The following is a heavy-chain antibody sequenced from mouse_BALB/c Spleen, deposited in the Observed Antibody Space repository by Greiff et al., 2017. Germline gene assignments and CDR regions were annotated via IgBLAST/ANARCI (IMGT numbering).Heavy chain of an antibody. CDR2: INPSTGYT. CDR3: ARGGDYDIAY. CDR1: GYTFTSYW. V-gene: IGHV1-7*01. D-gene: IGHD2-4*01. Sequence: VQRVESGAELAKPGASVKMSCKASGYTFTSYWMHWVKQRPGQGLEWIGYINPSTGYTEYNQKFKDKATLTADKSSSTAYMQLSSLTSEDSAVYYCARGGDYDIAYWGQGTLVTVSA. J-gene: IGHJ3*01.